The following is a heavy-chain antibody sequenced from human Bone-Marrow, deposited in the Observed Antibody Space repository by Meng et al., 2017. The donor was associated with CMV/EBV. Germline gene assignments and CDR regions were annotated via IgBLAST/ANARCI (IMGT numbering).Heavy chain of an antibody. D-gene: IGHD2-2*01. V-gene: IGHV1-69*05. Sequence: SVKVSCKASGGTFSSYAISWVRRAPGQGLEWMGGIIPIFGTANYAQKFQGRVTITTDESTSTAYMELSSLRSEDTAVYYCARGYCSSTSCPRYYYGMDVWGQGTTVTVSS. CDR3: ARGYCSSTSCPRYYYGMDV. CDR1: GGTFSSYA. J-gene: IGHJ6*02. CDR2: IIPIFGTA.